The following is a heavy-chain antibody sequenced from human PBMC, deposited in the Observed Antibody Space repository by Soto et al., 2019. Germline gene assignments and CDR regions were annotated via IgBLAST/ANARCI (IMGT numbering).Heavy chain of an antibody. CDR2: ISPGGSIT. Sequence: EEQLVESGGGLVQPGGSLRLSCVASGFSFSSYWMHWVRQVPGKGLVWVPRISPGGSITTYADSVKGRFTISRDNAKNTLYLQMNSLRGDDAAVYYCARVPTGKYGVWNYWGQGTLVTVSS. CDR1: GFSFSSYW. CDR3: ARVPTGKYGVWNY. V-gene: IGHV3-74*01. J-gene: IGHJ4*02. D-gene: IGHD2-8*01.